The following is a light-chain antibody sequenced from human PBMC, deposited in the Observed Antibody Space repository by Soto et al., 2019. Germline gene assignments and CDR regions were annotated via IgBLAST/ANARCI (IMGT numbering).Light chain of an antibody. CDR3: ETWDSNIHWV. CDR1: SEHSSYI. CDR2: LEGSGSY. V-gene: IGLV4-60*02. J-gene: IGLJ3*02. Sequence: QLVLTQSSSASASLGSSVKLTCTLSSEHSSYIIAWHQQQPGKAPRYLMKLEGSGSYNKGSGVPDRFSGSSSGADRYLTISNLQFEDEADYYCETWDSNIHWVFGGGTKVTVL.